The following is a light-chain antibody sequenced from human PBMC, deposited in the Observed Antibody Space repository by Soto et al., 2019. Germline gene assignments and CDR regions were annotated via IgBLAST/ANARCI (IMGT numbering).Light chain of an antibody. V-gene: IGLV2-11*01. CDR2: GGN. CDR3: SSYVTTPEI. Sequence: QSALTQPRSVSGSPGQSLTISCTGTSSDVDDYRYVSWYQQFPGKAPKLIIYGGNQRPSGVPDRFSGSTSDNTASLTISGLQADDEADYYCSSYVTTPEIFGTGTKLTVL. J-gene: IGLJ1*01. CDR1: SSDVDDYRY.